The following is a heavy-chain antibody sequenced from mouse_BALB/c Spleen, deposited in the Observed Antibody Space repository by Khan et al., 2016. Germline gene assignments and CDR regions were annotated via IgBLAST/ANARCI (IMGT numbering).Heavy chain of an antibody. V-gene: IGHV1-80*01. Sequence: QVQLKESGAELVRPGSSVKISCKATGYAFSSYWMYRVKQRSREGHVGSVQTYIGDGVTNYNAKFKGKATLTADKSSSTAFMQFSSLTSEDSAVYFCARDEGSSDYWGQGTTLTVSS. CDR3: ARDEGSSDY. J-gene: IGHJ2*01. CDR2: TYIGDGVT. CDR1: GYAFSSYW.